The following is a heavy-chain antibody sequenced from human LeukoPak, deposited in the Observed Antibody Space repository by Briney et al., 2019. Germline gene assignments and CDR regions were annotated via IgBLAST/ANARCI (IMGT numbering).Heavy chain of an antibody. V-gene: IGHV3-48*03. CDR2: ISSSGSTI. Sequence: PGGSLRLSCAASGFTFSSYEMNWVRQAPGKGLEWVSYISSSGSTIYYADSVKGRFTISRDNAKNSLYPQMNSLRAEDTAVYYCARLSYCSGGSCSTYYYYYYMDVWGKGTTVTVSS. J-gene: IGHJ6*03. CDR3: ARLSYCSGGSCSTYYYYYYMDV. D-gene: IGHD2-15*01. CDR1: GFTFSSYE.